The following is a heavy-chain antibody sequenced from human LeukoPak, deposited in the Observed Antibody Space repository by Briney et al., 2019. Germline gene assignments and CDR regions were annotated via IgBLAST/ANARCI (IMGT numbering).Heavy chain of an antibody. CDR3: ARAYYYGSGSYNPYDY. CDR2: MNPNSGNT. CDR1: GYTFTIYD. J-gene: IGHJ4*02. D-gene: IGHD3-10*01. Sequence: ASVKVSCTASGYTFTIYDINWVRQATGQGLEWMGWMNPNSGNTGYAQKFQGRVTMTRNTSISTAYMELSSLRSEDTAVYYCARAYYYGSGSYNPYDYWGQGTLVTVSS. V-gene: IGHV1-8*01.